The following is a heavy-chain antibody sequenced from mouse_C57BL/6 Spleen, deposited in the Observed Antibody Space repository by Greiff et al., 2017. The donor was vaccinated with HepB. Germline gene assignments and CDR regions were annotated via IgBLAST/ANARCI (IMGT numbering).Heavy chain of an antibody. Sequence: VQLQQSGPELVKPGDSVKISCKASGYSFTGYFMNWVMQSHGKSLEWIGRINPYNGDTFYNQKFKGKATLTVDKSSSTAHMARRSLPSEDSAVYYCARYYYDSSFYYAMDDWGQGTSVTVSS. CDR2: INPYNGDT. V-gene: IGHV1-20*01. CDR1: GYSFTGYF. CDR3: ARYYYDSSFYYAMDD. D-gene: IGHD1-1*01. J-gene: IGHJ4*01.